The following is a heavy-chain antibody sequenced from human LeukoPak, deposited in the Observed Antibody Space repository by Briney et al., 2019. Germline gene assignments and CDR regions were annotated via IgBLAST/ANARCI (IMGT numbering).Heavy chain of an antibody. J-gene: IGHJ4*02. V-gene: IGHV4-30-4*08. Sequence: PSETLSLTCTVSGGSISSGDYYWSWIRQPPGKGLEWIGYIYYSGSTYYNPSLKSRVTISVDTTKNQFSLKLSSVTAADTAVYYCAGLLYAGRVDYWGQGTLVTVSS. D-gene: IGHD2-2*02. CDR3: AGLLYAGRVDY. CDR2: IYYSGST. CDR1: GGSISSGDYY.